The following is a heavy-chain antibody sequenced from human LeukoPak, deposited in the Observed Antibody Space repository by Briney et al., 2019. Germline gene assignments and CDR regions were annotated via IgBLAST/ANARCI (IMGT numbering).Heavy chain of an antibody. CDR2: IYHSGST. V-gene: IGHV4-38-2*02. Sequence: PSETLSLTCPVSGYSISSGYYWGWIRQPPGKGLEWIGSIYHSGSTYYNPSLKSRVTISVDTSKNQFSLKLSSVTAADTAVYYCARDPLDPMTTVTTGENAFDIWGQGTMVTVSS. J-gene: IGHJ3*02. D-gene: IGHD4-17*01. CDR1: GYSISSGYY. CDR3: ARDPLDPMTTVTTGENAFDI.